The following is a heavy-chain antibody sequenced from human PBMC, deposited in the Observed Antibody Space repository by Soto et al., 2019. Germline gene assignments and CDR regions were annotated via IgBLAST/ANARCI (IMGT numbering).Heavy chain of an antibody. D-gene: IGHD1-26*01. CDR2: ISSNGGST. CDR1: GYSFSSYV. V-gene: IGHV3-64D*06. Sequence: PGGSMRRAFSASGYSFSSYVMHFVRKAPGKGLEYVSAISSNGGSTYYADSVKGRFTISRDNSKNTLYLQMSSLRAEDTAVYYCVKLYPLPFDYWGQGTLVTVPQ. J-gene: IGHJ4*02. CDR3: VKLYPLPFDY.